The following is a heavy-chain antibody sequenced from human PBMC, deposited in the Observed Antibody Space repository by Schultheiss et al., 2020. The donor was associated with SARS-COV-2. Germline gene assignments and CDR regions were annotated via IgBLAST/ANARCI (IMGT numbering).Heavy chain of an antibody. CDR1: GGSISSYY. V-gene: IGHV4-59*08. D-gene: IGHD6-19*01. J-gene: IGHJ4*02. CDR2: IYYSGST. CDR3: ARGYSSGWYDY. Sequence: GSLRLSCTVSGGSISSYYWSWIRQPPGKGLEWIGYIYYSGSTNYNPSLKSRVTISVDTSKNQFSLKLSSVTAADTAVYYCARGYSSGWYDYWGQGTLVTVSS.